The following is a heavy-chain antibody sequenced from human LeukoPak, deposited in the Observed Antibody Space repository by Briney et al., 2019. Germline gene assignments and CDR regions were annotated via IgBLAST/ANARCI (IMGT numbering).Heavy chain of an antibody. CDR2: IKQDGSEK. Sequence: ETLSLTCTVSGGSISSSSYYWGWIRQPPGKGPEWVANIKQDGSEKKYVDSVKGRFTISRDNAKNPLYLQMNSLRVEDTAVYYCARNRLVGGFDPWGQGTLVTVSS. V-gene: IGHV3-7*01. CDR1: GGSISSSSYY. J-gene: IGHJ5*02. CDR3: ARNRLVGGFDP. D-gene: IGHD1-14*01.